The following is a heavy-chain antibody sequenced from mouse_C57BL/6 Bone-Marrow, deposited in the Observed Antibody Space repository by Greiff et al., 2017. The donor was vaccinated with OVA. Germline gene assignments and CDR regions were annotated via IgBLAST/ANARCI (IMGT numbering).Heavy chain of an antibody. J-gene: IGHJ1*03. D-gene: IGHD2-4*01. CDR3: ARPGDYDRYFDV. CDR2: IYFGNGYT. Sequence: VHLQQPGAELVRPGSSVKMSCKTSGYTFTSYGINWVKQRPGQGLEWIGYIYFGNGYTEYNEKFKGKATLTSDTSSSTAYMQLSSLTSEDSAIYSGARPGDYDRYFDVWGTGTTVTVSS. CDR1: GYTFTSYG. V-gene: IGHV1-58*01.